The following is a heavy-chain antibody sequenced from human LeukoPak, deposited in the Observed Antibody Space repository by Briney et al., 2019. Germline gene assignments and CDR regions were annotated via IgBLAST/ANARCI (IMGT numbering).Heavy chain of an antibody. V-gene: IGHV3-9*01. CDR3: EKGSGFFDS. CDR2: LSWNSSSI. Sequence: GGSLTLSCAPSGFTFDAYVMNWVRQLAGKCLEWVSDLSWNSSSIGYADSVTGPFTISRDNAKNSLYLQMNSPRAEDTALYYCEKGSGFFDSWGQGALVTVSS. CDR1: GFTFDAYV. D-gene: IGHD5-12*01. J-gene: IGHJ4*02.